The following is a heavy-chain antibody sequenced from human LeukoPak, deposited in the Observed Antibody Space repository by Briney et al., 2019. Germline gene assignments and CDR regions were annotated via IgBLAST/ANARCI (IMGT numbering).Heavy chain of an antibody. Sequence: ASVKVSCKASGYTFTSYDINWVRQATGQGLEWMGWMNPNSGNTGYAQKFQGRVTMTRNTSMSTAYMELSSLRSEDTAVYYCARVSGVVRVYYYYYGMDVWGQGTTVTVSS. CDR1: GYTFTSYD. V-gene: IGHV1-8*01. D-gene: IGHD3-16*01. CDR2: MNPNSGNT. CDR3: ARVSGVVRVYYYYYGMDV. J-gene: IGHJ6*02.